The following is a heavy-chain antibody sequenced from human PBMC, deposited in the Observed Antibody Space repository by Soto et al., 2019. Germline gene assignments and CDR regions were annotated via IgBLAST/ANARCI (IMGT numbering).Heavy chain of an antibody. Sequence: SSVKLSCKASGGTFSRYTINWVRQTPGRGLEWMGRILPLLDIANYAQKFQGRVTITGDTSASTAYMELSSLRSEDTAVYYCARDVYYGSGSYYAWLGAFDIWGQGTMVTVSS. D-gene: IGHD3-10*01. V-gene: IGHV1-69*04. CDR1: GGTFSRYT. J-gene: IGHJ3*02. CDR2: ILPLLDIA. CDR3: ARDVYYGSGSYYAWLGAFDI.